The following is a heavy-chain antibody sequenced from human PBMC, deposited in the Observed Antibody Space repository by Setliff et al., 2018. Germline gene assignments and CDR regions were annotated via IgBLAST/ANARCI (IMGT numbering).Heavy chain of an antibody. D-gene: IGHD5-18*01. CDR2: INPGGGST. CDR1: AFTKYY. CDR3: AREGVDTRSSTDYRYYMDV. Sequence: ASVKVSCKASAFTKYYVHWVRQAPGQGLEWMGMINPGGGSTTYAQKFQGRVTMTRDTSTSTVYMELSSLRTEDTAVYYCAREGVDTRSSTDYRYYMDVWGKGTTVTVSS. V-gene: IGHV1-46*01. J-gene: IGHJ6*03.